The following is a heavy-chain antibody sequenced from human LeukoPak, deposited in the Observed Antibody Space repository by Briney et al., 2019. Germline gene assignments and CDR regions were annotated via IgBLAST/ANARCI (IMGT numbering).Heavy chain of an antibody. Sequence: PSETLSLTCTVSGGSVSSSSYYWSWIRQPPGKGLEWIGYIYDSGSTNYNPSLKSRVTISVDTSKNQFSLKLSSVTAADTAMYYCARDRLTTVTRYYGMDVWGKGTTVTVSS. D-gene: IGHD4-17*01. J-gene: IGHJ6*04. V-gene: IGHV4-61*01. CDR3: ARDRLTTVTRYYGMDV. CDR2: IYDSGST. CDR1: GGSVSSSSYY.